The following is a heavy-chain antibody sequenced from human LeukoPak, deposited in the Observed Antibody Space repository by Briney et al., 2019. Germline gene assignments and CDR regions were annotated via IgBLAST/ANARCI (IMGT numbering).Heavy chain of an antibody. D-gene: IGHD6-6*01. CDR3: ARDRYSSSDFDY. Sequence: NPGGSLRLSCAASGFTFSSYSMNWVRQAPGKGLEWVSSISSSSSYIYYADSVKGRFTIPRDNAKNSLYLQMNSLRAEDTAVYYCARDRYSSSDFDYWGQGTLVTVSS. CDR1: GFTFSSYS. V-gene: IGHV3-21*01. CDR2: ISSSSSYI. J-gene: IGHJ4*02.